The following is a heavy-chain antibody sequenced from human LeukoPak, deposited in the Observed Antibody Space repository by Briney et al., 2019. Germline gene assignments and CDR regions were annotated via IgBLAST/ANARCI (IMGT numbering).Heavy chain of an antibody. J-gene: IGHJ6*02. CDR2: MNPNSGNT. Sequence: ASVKVSCKASGYTFTSYDINWVRQATGQGLEWMGWMNPNSGNTGYAQKFQGRVTMTRNTSISTAYMELSSLRSEDTAVYYCASRGVVSYYYYYAMDVWGQGTTVTVSS. D-gene: IGHD3-10*01. V-gene: IGHV1-8*01. CDR3: ASRGVVSYYYYYAMDV. CDR1: GYTFTSYD.